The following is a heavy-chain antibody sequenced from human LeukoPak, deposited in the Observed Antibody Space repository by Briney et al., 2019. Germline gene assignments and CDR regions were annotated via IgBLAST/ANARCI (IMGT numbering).Heavy chain of an antibody. D-gene: IGHD3/OR15-3a*01. CDR3: ARGLVATTDDWFDP. V-gene: IGHV4-39*01. J-gene: IGHJ5*02. CDR1: NGSISNSRYY. Sequence: SETLSLTCTVSNGSISNSRYYWAWIRQPPGKGLEWIGSVYYSGSTHYNPSQRSRITITVDTSKNQFFLRLSSGTVADTAVYYCARGLVATTDDWFDPWGQGTLVTVSS. CDR2: VYYSGST.